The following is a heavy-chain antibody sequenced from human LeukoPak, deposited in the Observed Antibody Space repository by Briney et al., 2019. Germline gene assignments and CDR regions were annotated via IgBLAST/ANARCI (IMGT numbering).Heavy chain of an antibody. CDR2: MRYDGSNK. CDR3: AKGVEWLRLVGYFDY. J-gene: IGHJ4*02. D-gene: IGHD5-12*01. Sequence: GGSLRLSCAASGFTVSSYGMHWVRQAPGKGLEWVAFMRYDGSNKYYADSVKGRFTISRDNSKNTLYLQMNSLRAEDTAVYYCAKGVEWLRLVGYFDYWGQGTLVTVSS. CDR1: GFTVSSYG. V-gene: IGHV3-30*02.